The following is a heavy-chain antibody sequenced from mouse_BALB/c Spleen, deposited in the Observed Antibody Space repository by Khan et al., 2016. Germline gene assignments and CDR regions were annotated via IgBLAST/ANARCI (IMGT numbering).Heavy chain of an antibody. D-gene: IGHD2-4*01. CDR1: GFNIKDTY. J-gene: IGHJ3*01. CDR2: IDPANGNT. Sequence: VQLQQSGAELVKPGASVKLSCTVSGFNIKDTYMHWVNQRPEQGLEWIGRIDPANGNTKYDPKFQDKATITADTSSNTAYLQLSSLTSEDTGVYYCSRGVYEYEFADWGQGTLVTVSA. V-gene: IGHV14-3*02. CDR3: SRGVYEYEFAD.